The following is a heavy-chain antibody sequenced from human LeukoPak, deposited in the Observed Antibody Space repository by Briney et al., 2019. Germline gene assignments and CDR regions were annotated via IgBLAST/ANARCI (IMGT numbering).Heavy chain of an antibody. D-gene: IGHD4-17*01. V-gene: IGHV3-23*01. CDR1: GFTFSSYA. CDR2: VSGSGGST. J-gene: IGHJ4*02. Sequence: GGSLRLSCAASGFTFSSYAMSWVRQAPGKGLEWVSAVSGSGGSTYYADSVKGRFTISRDNSKNTLYLQMNSLGAEDTAVYYCAPQGHDYGDYAPPPDFDYWGQGTLVTVSS. CDR3: APQGHDYGDYAPPPDFDY.